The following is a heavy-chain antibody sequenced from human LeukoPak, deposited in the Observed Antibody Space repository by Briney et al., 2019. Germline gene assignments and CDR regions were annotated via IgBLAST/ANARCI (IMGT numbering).Heavy chain of an antibody. CDR2: ISGGGSSV. J-gene: IGHJ4*02. Sequence: GGSLRLSCAASGFSFRSYSMNWVRQAPGKGLEWVSYISGGGSSVNYADSVKGRFTISRDNAKNSLYLQMNSLRAEDTAVYYCAREYCSSTSCYYFDYWGQGTLVTVSS. CDR1: GFSFRSYS. D-gene: IGHD2-2*01. V-gene: IGHV3-48*01. CDR3: AREYCSSTSCYYFDY.